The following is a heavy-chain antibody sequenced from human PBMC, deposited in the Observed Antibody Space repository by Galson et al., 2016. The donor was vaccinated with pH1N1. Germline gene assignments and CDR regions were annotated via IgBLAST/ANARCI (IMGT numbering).Heavy chain of an antibody. J-gene: IGHJ4*02. CDR3: ARDSEYSGYEGLH. CDR2: ILYDGTNE. D-gene: IGHD5-12*01. Sequence: SLRLSCAASGFTFTSYAMHWVRQAPGKGLEWVAVILYDGTNEYYADSVKGRFTISRDKTQSTVYLQMNSLRTEDTAVYYCARDSEYSGYEGLHWGQGTLVIVSS. CDR1: GFTFTSYA. V-gene: IGHV3-30*04.